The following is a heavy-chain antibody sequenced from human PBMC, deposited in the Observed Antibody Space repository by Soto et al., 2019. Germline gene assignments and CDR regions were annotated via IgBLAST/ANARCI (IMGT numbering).Heavy chain of an antibody. CDR2: FDPEDGET. V-gene: IGHV1-24*01. J-gene: IGHJ4*02. CDR1: GYTLTELS. D-gene: IGHD3-9*01. Sequence: QVQLVQSGAEVKKPGASVKVSCKVSGYTLTELSMHWVRQAPGKGLEWMGGFDPEDGETIYAQMFQGRVTMTEDTSTDTAYMELSSLRSEDTALHYCTTGFLYYDILTRYPYWGQGTLVTVSS. CDR3: TTGFLYYDILTRYPY.